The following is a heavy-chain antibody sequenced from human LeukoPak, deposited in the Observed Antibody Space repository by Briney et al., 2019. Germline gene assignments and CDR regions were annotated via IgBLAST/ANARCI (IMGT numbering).Heavy chain of an antibody. CDR2: ISTYTGNT. D-gene: IGHD5-18*01. V-gene: IGHV1-18*01. CDR3: ARDVDTAMVSGY. J-gene: IGHJ4*02. Sequence: ASVKVSCKASGYTFTEYGITWVRQAPGQGLEWMGWISTYTGNTNYAPKLQGRVTMTTDTFTGTAYMELRSLRSDDTAVYYCARDVDTAMVSGYWGQGTLVTVSS. CDR1: GYTFTEYG.